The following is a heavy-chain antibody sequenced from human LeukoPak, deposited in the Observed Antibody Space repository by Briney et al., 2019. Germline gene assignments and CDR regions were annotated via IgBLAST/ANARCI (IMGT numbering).Heavy chain of an antibody. J-gene: IGHJ5*02. D-gene: IGHD3-3*01. Sequence: ASVKVSCKASGYTFTSYCISRVRQAPGQGLEWMGWISAYNGNTNYAQKLQGRVTMTTDTSTSTAYMELRSLRSDDTAVYYCARDPYYDFWSGYSSWFDPWGQGTLVTVSS. CDR1: GYTFTSYC. CDR3: ARDPYYDFWSGYSSWFDP. CDR2: ISAYNGNT. V-gene: IGHV1-18*01.